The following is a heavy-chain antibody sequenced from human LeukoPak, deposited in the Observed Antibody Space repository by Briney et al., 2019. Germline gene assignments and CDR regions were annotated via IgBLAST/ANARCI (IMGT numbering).Heavy chain of an antibody. CDR3: ARRVLAQICSGGSCGNKNWLDP. D-gene: IGHD2-15*01. J-gene: IGHJ5*02. Sequence: PSETLSLTCTVSGDSMSSYYWNWIRQPPGKGLGWIGCIYYSGSTYYNPSLKSRVTISVDTSKNQFSLKLSSVTAADTAVYYCARRVLAQICSGGSCGNKNWLDPWGQGTLVTVSS. CDR2: IYYSGST. V-gene: IGHV4-59*01. CDR1: GDSMSSYY.